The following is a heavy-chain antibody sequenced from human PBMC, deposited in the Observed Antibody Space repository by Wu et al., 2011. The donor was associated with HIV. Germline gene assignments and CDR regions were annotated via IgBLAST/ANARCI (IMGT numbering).Heavy chain of an antibody. CDR1: GYTFTAYY. CDR2: INPQSDDT. CDR3: LTAIDGIVY. D-gene: IGHD5-24*01. Sequence: QVQLVQSGAELRKSGASAKVSCTATGYTFTAYYVHWVRQAPGQGLEWMGCINPQSDDTKYAQKFQGRVTMTRDTSTNTAYMELSGLTFDDTAMYYCLTAIDGIVYWGQGTLVTVS. J-gene: IGHJ4*02. V-gene: IGHV1-2*02.